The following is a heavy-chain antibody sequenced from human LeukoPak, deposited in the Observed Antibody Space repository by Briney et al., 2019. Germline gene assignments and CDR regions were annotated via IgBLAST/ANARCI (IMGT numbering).Heavy chain of an antibody. CDR2: IYYSGST. Sequence: SETLSLACAVYGGSFSGYYWSWIRQPPGKGLEWIGYIYYSGSTNYNPSLKSRVTISVDTSKNQFSLKLSSVTAADTAVYYCARHYDSSGYAHLGFDPWGQGTLVTVSS. V-gene: IGHV4-59*01. CDR1: GGSFSGYY. J-gene: IGHJ5*02. D-gene: IGHD3-22*01. CDR3: ARHYDSSGYAHLGFDP.